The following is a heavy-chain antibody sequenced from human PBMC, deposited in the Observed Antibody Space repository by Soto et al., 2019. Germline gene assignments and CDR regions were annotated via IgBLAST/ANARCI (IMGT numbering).Heavy chain of an antibody. Sequence: PSQSLPLTCAISGESVSTNSATWEWIRQSPSRGLEWLGRTYYRSKWYNDYAVSVKGRITINPDTSNNQLSLQLNSVTPDDTAVYNSARLMDNSWVEAWGERTLVTVSS. J-gene: IGHJ5*02. D-gene: IGHD2-8*01. CDR3: ARLMDNSWVEA. CDR1: GESVSTNSAT. V-gene: IGHV6-1*01. CDR2: TYYRSKWYN.